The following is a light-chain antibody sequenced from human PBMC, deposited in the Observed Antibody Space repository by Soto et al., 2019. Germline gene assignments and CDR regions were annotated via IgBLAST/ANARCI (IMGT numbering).Light chain of an antibody. CDR1: QTISTW. CDR3: QQYTNTNNPWM. J-gene: IGKJ1*01. V-gene: IGKV1-5*01. Sequence: DIQVPQSPPTLSASVGDRVTITCRASQTISTWMAWYQQKPGKVPKLLVYDASTLQSGVASRFSGSGSGTEFTLIISGLQPDDSATYYCQQYTNTNNPWMLDQGTKVDIK. CDR2: DAS.